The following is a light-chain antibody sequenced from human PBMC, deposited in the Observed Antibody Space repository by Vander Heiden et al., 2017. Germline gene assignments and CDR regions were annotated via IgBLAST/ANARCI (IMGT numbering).Light chain of an antibody. Sequence: ESVLTQSPGTLSLSPGDSATLSCRASQSIDSTYLAWYQQKPGQSPRLLIYDVSTRATGVPARFSGSGSGTDFTLTISRLEPEDFAVYYCQQYGGSFTFGPGTKVDI. J-gene: IGKJ3*01. CDR2: DVS. V-gene: IGKV3-20*01. CDR3: QQYGGSFT. CDR1: QSIDSTY.